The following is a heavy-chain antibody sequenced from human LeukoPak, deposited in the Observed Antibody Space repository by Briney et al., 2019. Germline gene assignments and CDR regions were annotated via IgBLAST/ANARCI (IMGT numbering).Heavy chain of an antibody. D-gene: IGHD3-9*01. Sequence: GGSLRPSCAASGFTFSDYYMSWIRQAPGKGLEWVSYISSSGSTIYYADSVKGRFTISRDNAKNSLYLQMNSLRAEDTAVYYCAREGRYFDWLSTYYYYYYMDVWGKGITVTVSS. CDR2: ISSSGSTI. CDR3: AREGRYFDWLSTYYYYYYMDV. CDR1: GFTFSDYY. J-gene: IGHJ6*03. V-gene: IGHV3-11*01.